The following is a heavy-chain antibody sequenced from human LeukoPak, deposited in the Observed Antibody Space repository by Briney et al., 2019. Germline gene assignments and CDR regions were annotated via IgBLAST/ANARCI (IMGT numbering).Heavy chain of an antibody. D-gene: IGHD2-2*01. CDR3: AKQRRALVVPSTLDY. Sequence: GGSLRLSCAASGFTFNYYALSWVRQAPGKGLQWVSAISGSGSSTYHADSVQGRFTTSRDNSKNTLYLHMVSMRAEDTAIYYCAKQRRALVVPSTLDYWGQGTLVTVSS. CDR2: ISGSGSST. CDR1: GFTFNYYA. V-gene: IGHV3-23*01. J-gene: IGHJ4*02.